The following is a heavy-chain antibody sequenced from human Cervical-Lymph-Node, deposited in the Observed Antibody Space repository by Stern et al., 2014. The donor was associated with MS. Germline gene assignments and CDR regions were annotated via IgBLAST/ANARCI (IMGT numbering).Heavy chain of an antibody. CDR1: GFTFDDYA. D-gene: IGHD5-24*01. Sequence: MQLVQSGGGLVQPGRSLRLSCAASGFTFDDYAMHWVRQAPGKGLEWVSSISWNSNNIDYADSVKGRFTITRDNAKNSLYLQMNSLRAEDTALYYCAKDRGWLPLGIFNYWGQGTQVTVSS. V-gene: IGHV3-9*01. CDR2: ISWNSNNI. CDR3: AKDRGWLPLGIFNY. J-gene: IGHJ4*02.